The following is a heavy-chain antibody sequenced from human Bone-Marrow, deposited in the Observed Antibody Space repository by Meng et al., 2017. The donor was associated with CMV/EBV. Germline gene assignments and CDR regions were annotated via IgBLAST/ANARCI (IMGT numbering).Heavy chain of an antibody. CDR3: ARDYSSYFEF. Sequence: GGSLRLSCTASGFTFSDYVMNWVRQAPGKGLEWVAFISYDGRHKYYADSVKGRFTISKDNSKNTLYLRMNSLRPEDTAVYYCARDYSSYFEFWGQGTLVTVSS. CDR2: ISYDGRHK. J-gene: IGHJ4*02. D-gene: IGHD5-18*01. CDR1: GFTFSDYV. V-gene: IGHV3-30*04.